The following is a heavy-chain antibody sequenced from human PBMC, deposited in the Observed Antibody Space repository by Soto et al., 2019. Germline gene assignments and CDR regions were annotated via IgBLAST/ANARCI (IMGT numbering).Heavy chain of an antibody. CDR3: ARDRDIVVVVAAVEPYYFDY. Sequence: EVQLVESGGGLVQPGGSLRLSCAASGFTFSSYSMNWVRQAPGKGLEWVSYISSSSSTIYYADSVKGRFTISRDNAKNSLYLQMNSLRDEDTAVYYCARDRDIVVVVAAVEPYYFDYWCQGTLVTVSS. V-gene: IGHV3-48*02. J-gene: IGHJ4*02. D-gene: IGHD2-15*01. CDR2: ISSSSSTI. CDR1: GFTFSSYS.